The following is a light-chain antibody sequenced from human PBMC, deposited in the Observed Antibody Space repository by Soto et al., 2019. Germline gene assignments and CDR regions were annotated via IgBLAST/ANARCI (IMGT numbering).Light chain of an antibody. J-gene: IGLJ1*01. V-gene: IGLV2-14*02. CDR3: CSYTTSSTRV. Sequence: QSVLTQPASVSGSPGQSITISCTGTNSDVGGYNLVSWYQQHPGKAPKLVIYEASERPSGVSNRFSGSKSGNAASLTISGLQAEDEADYYCCSYTTSSTRVFGSGTKLTVL. CDR2: EAS. CDR1: NSDVGGYNL.